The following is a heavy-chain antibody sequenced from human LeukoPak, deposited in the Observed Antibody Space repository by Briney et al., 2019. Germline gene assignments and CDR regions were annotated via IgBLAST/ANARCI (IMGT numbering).Heavy chain of an antibody. CDR3: AKVAGRVRGVIRGGYFDY. Sequence: GGSLRLSCAASGFTFSSYAMSWVRQAPGKGLEWVSAISGSGGSTYYADSVKGRFTISRDNSKNTLYLQMNSLRAEDTAVYYCAKVAGRVRGVIRGGYFDYWGQGTLVTVSS. CDR2: ISGSGGST. V-gene: IGHV3-23*01. D-gene: IGHD3-10*01. J-gene: IGHJ4*02. CDR1: GFTFSSYA.